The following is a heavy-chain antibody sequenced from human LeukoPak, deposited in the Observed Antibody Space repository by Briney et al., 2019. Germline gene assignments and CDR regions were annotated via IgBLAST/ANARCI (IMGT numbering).Heavy chain of an antibody. Sequence: KTSETLSLTCAVSGASIASHSWWSWVRQPPGKGLEWIGEVYHSGDANYKPSLKSRVTISVDTSRNHFSLKLTSVTAADTAVYFCAYNRNFALDNWGQGTLVTVSS. CDR1: GASIASHSW. J-gene: IGHJ4*01. V-gene: IGHV4/OR15-8*01. CDR2: VYHSGDA. D-gene: IGHD1-14*01. CDR3: AYNRNFALDN.